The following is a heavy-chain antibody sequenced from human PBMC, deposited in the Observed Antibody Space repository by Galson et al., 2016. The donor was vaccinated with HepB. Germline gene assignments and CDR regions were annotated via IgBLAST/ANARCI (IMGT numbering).Heavy chain of an antibody. J-gene: IGHJ4*01. CDR1: GGSIANNNYY. D-gene: IGHD3-10*02. CDR3: TNYRFGTMFGL. Sequence: LSLTCTVSGGSIANNNYYWGWVRQSPGKGLEWIASIFHGGGTDYDPSLESRVAISLDTSENQFSLKLTSVTAADTAVYYCTNYRFGTMFGLWGHGTLVTVSA. V-gene: IGHV4-39*01. CDR2: IFHGGGT.